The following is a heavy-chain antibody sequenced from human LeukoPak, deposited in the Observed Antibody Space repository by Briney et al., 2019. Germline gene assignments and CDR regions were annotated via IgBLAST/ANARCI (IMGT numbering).Heavy chain of an antibody. Sequence: SVKVSCKASGGTFSSYAISWVRQAPGQGLEWMGGIIPIFGTANYAQKFQGRVTITTDESTSTAYMELSSLRSEDTAVYYCARGYSSSSNRAEYFQHWGQGTLVTVSS. J-gene: IGHJ1*01. CDR2: IIPIFGTA. V-gene: IGHV1-69*05. CDR3: ARGYSSSSNRAEYFQH. CDR1: GGTFSSYA. D-gene: IGHD6-6*01.